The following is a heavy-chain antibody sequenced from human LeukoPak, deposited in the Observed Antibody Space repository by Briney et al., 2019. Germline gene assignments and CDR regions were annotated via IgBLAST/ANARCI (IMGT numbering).Heavy chain of an antibody. Sequence: PSETLSLTCAVYGGSVSGYYWSWIRQPPGKGLEWIGEINHSGSTNYNPSLKSRVTISVDTSKNQFSLKLSSVTAADTAVYYCARGPTYYYDSSGYSFFFQHWGQGTPVTVSS. V-gene: IGHV4-34*01. D-gene: IGHD3-22*01. J-gene: IGHJ1*01. CDR2: INHSGST. CDR1: GGSVSGYY. CDR3: ARGPTYYYDSSGYSFFFQH.